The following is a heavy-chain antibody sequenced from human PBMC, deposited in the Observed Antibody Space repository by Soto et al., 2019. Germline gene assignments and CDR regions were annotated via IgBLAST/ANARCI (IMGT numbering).Heavy chain of an antibody. CDR2: INPNSGGT. V-gene: IGHV1-2*02. J-gene: IGHJ5*02. D-gene: IGHD6-19*01. CDR3: GRVTAVAGTRKVNWFDP. CDR1: GYTFTGYY. Sequence: QVQLVQSGAEVKKPGASVKVSCKASGYTFTGYYMHWVRQAPGQGLEWMGWINPNSGGTNYAQKFQGRVTMTRDTSISTAYMELSRLRSDDTAVYYCGRVTAVAGTRKVNWFDPWGQGTLVTVSS.